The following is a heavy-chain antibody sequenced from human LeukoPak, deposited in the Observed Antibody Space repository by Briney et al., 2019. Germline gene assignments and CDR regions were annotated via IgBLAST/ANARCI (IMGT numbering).Heavy chain of an antibody. CDR2: IRSTPDGGAT. Sequence: PGGSLRLSCAASGFTFIRSWMTWVRQAPGKGLEWVGRIRSTPDGGATDYAAPVKGRFTISRDDSKNTLYLPMSSLRTEDTAVYYCATDLHFGYCTATSCANYWGQGTLVTVSS. CDR3: ATDLHFGYCTATSCANY. J-gene: IGHJ4*02. CDR1: GFTFIRSW. V-gene: IGHV3-15*01. D-gene: IGHD2-2*03.